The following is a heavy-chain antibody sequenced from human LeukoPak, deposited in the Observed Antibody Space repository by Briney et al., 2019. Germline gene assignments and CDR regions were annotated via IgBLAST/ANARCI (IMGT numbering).Heavy chain of an antibody. CDR1: GFTFSDYY. CDR2: ISSSSSTI. V-gene: IGHV3-11*01. J-gene: IGHJ5*02. D-gene: IGHD3-22*01. Sequence: GGSLRLSCAASGFTFSDYYMSWIRQAPGKGLEWVSYISSSSSTIYYADSVKGRFTISRDNAKNSLYLQMNSLRAEDTTVYYCARDDDSSGYYYPWGQGTLVTVSS. CDR3: ARDDDSSGYYYP.